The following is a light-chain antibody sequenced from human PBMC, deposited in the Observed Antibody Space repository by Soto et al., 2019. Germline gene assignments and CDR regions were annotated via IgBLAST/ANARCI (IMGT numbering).Light chain of an antibody. CDR3: QHYNSLPIT. CDR2: DAS. V-gene: IGKV1-33*01. J-gene: IGKJ5*01. Sequence: DIQMTQSPSSLSASLGDRVTITCQASQDIRFYLNWYQHKTGQAPKLLIYDASQLETGVPSKFSGSGSGTDFTFTTNNLQAEDIGTYYCQHYNSLPITFGQGTRLEIK. CDR1: QDIRFY.